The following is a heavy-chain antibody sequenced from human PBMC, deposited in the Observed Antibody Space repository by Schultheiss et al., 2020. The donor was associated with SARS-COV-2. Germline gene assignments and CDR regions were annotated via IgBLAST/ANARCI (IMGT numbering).Heavy chain of an antibody. J-gene: IGHJ4*02. CDR3: ARDLRGTEPGNY. CDR2: IKSKADGGTT. V-gene: IGHV3-15*01. CDR1: GFTFSSYA. D-gene: IGHD1-14*01. Sequence: GGSLRLSCAASGFTFSSYAMHWVRQAPGKGLEWVGRIKSKADGGTTDYATPVKGRFTISRDDSKNTLYLQMNSLRAEDTAVYYCARDLRGTEPGNYWGQGTLVTVSS.